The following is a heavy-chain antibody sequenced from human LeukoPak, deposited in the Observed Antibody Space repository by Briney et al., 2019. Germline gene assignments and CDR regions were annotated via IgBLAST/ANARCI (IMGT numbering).Heavy chain of an antibody. CDR3: ARVSRRYSSGWYPLYYFDY. Sequence: SETLSLTCDVSGYSISSGYYWGWIRQPPGKGLEWIGSIYHSGSTYYNPSLKSRVTISVDTSKNQFSLKLSSVTAADTAVYYCARVSRRYSSGWYPLYYFDYWGQGTLVTVSS. V-gene: IGHV4-38-2*01. J-gene: IGHJ4*02. CDR2: IYHSGST. CDR1: GYSISSGYY. D-gene: IGHD6-19*01.